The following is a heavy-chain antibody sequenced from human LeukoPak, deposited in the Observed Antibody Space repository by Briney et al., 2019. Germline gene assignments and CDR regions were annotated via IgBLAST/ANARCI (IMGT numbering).Heavy chain of an antibody. CDR3: ARDPSGYSSGWYANQYYFDY. CDR2: TYYRTNFND. V-gene: IGHV6-1*01. J-gene: IGHJ4*02. D-gene: IGHD6-19*01. CDR1: GDTFCSNSAA. Sequence: SQTLSLTCAVSGDTFCSNSAAWNWLRQSPSMGLEWLVRTYYRTNFNDDYAVSVKSRITTNPDTSRNQFSLQLNSVTPDDTAVYYCARDPSGYSSGWYANQYYFDYWGQGTLVSVSS.